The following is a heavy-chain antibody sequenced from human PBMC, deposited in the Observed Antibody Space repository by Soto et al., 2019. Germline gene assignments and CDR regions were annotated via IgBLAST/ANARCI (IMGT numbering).Heavy chain of an antibody. D-gene: IGHD1-26*01. CDR3: ARQWELSGYYYGMDV. Sequence: ASVKVSCKASGYTFTTYDINCVRQATGQGLEWMGWMSPNSGNTGYAQKFQGRVTMTRDTSISTAYMELSSLRSDDTAVYYCARQWELSGYYYGMDVWGQGTTVTVS. J-gene: IGHJ6*02. CDR1: GYTFTTYD. V-gene: IGHV1-8*01. CDR2: MSPNSGNT.